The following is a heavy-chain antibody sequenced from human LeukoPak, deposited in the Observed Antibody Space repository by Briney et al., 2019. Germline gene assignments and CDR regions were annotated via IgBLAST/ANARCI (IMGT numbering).Heavy chain of an antibody. CDR3: ASTEIVRGCSYGYRPYYFDY. D-gene: IGHD5-18*01. V-gene: IGHV4-34*01. CDR1: GGSFSGYY. J-gene: IGHJ4*02. CDR2: INRSGST. Sequence: PSETLSLTCAVYGGSFSGYYWSWIRQPPGKGLEWIGEINRSGSTNYNPSLKSRVTISVDTSKNQFSLKLSSVTAADTAVYYCASTEIVRGCSYGYRPYYFDYWGQGTLVTVSS.